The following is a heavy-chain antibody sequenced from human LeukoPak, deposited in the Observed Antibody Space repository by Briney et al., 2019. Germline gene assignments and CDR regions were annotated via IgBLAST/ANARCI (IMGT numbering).Heavy chain of an antibody. J-gene: IGHJ6*03. CDR1: GCSISSSSYY. CDR2: IYYSGST. V-gene: IGHV4-39*07. D-gene: IGHD3-3*01. CDR3: ARLPPKHYDFWSGDLGRMDV. Sequence: SETLSLTCTVSGCSISSSSYYWGWIRQPPGKGLEWIGSIYYSGSTYYNPSLKSRVTISVDTSKNQFSLKLSSVTAADTAVYYCARLPPKHYDFWSGDLGRMDVWGKGTTVTVSS.